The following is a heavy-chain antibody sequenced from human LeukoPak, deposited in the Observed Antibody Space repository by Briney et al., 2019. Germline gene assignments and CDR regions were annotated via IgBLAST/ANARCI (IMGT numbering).Heavy chain of an antibody. CDR3: AREAYSSSWGNFDP. V-gene: IGHV3-33*01. Sequence: PGRSLRLSCAASGFTFSSYGMHWVRQAPGKGLEWVAVIWYDGSNKYYADSVKGRFTISRDNSKNTLYLQMNSLRAEDTAVYYCAREAYSSSWGNFDPWGQGTLVTVSS. CDR2: IWYDGSNK. D-gene: IGHD6-13*01. CDR1: GFTFSSYG. J-gene: IGHJ5*02.